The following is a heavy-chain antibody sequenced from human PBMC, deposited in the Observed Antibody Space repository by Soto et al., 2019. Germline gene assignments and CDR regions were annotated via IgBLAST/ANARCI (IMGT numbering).Heavy chain of an antibody. CDR3: AGGGGWVGEASFDS. J-gene: IGHJ4*02. CDR1: GYTFTSYT. CDR2: INAGNGRE. D-gene: IGHD3-16*01. V-gene: IGHV1-3*01. Sequence: QVQLEQSGAEVKKPGASVKVSCKTSGYTFTSYTLHWVRQAPGQGLEWMGWINAGNGREKYSQRFQDRVSLSTDKSATPANRELRSPRSKDRAVYFWAGGGGWVGEASFDSWGQGTQVTVSS.